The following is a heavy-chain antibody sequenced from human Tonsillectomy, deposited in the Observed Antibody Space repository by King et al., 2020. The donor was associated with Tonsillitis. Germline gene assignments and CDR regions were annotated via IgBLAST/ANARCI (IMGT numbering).Heavy chain of an antibody. CDR1: EFTFTTYW. CDR3: ARGIPDTGAYYRTPLDY. CDR2: INHDGSEE. Sequence: VQLVESGGGLVQPGGSLRLSCAASEFTFTTYWMTWVRQAPGKGLEWVANINHDGSEEYYVDSVKGRFTIPRDNAKNSLYLQMHNLRAEDTAVYYCARGIPDTGAYYRTPLDYWGQGTLVTVSS. V-gene: IGHV3-7*03. D-gene: IGHD3-22*01. J-gene: IGHJ4*02.